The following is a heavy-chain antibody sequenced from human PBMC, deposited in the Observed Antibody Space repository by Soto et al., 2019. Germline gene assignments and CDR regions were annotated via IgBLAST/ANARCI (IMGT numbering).Heavy chain of an antibody. Sequence: GGSLTLSCTAPGFSVTTTYTSWVRHAPGKGLEWVSLMYAGGSTSYADSVKGRFTVSRDNSNNTLFLQLDSLRVEDTAVYYCARGTWGISWPNFFDYWGQGVLVTVSS. D-gene: IGHD6-13*01. CDR2: MYAGGST. CDR3: ARGTWGISWPNFFDY. V-gene: IGHV3-53*01. J-gene: IGHJ4*02. CDR1: GFSVTTTY.